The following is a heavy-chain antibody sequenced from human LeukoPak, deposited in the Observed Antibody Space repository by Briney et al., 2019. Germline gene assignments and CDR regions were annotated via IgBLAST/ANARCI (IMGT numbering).Heavy chain of an antibody. CDR2: ISAYNGNT. D-gene: IGHD3-10*01. Sequence: ASVKVSCKASGYTFTSYGISWVRQAPGQGLEWMGWISAYNGNTNYAQKLQGRVTMTTDTSTSTAYMELRSLRSDDTAVYYCARAASYGSGSLLFDYWGQGTLVTVSS. CDR3: ARAASYGSGSLLFDY. J-gene: IGHJ4*02. CDR1: GYTFTSYG. V-gene: IGHV1-18*01.